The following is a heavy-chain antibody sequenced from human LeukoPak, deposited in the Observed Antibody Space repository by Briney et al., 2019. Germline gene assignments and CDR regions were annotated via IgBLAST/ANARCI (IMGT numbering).Heavy chain of an antibody. CDR3: ARRQYGDYNSDY. J-gene: IGHJ4*02. V-gene: IGHV4-31*03. Sequence: SETLSLTCTVSGVSISSGGYYWTWIRQHPGKGLEWIGYIYYSGNTYYNPSLRSRVTISVDTSKNQFSLKLTSVTAADTAVYYCARRQYGDYNSDYWGQGTLVTVSS. CDR1: GVSISSGGYY. CDR2: IYYSGNT. D-gene: IGHD4-17*01.